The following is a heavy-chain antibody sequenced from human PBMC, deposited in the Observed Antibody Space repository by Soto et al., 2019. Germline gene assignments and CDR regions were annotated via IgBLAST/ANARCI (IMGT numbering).Heavy chain of an antibody. CDR1: RFPFTTYG. CDR2: ISYDGSNT. D-gene: IGHD3-10*01. J-gene: IGHJ4*02. CDR3: VGGQYYFDY. Sequence: QVQLVESGGGVVQPGRSLRLYYAASRFPFTTYGMHWVREGPGKGLEWVAVISYDGSNTYYADSVKGRFTISRDNSKNTLYLQMNSLRPADTALYYCVGGQYYFDYRGQGTLVTVSS. V-gene: IGHV3-30*03.